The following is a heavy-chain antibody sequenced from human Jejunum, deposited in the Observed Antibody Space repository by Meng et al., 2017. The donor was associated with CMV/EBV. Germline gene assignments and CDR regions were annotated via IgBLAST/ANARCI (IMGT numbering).Heavy chain of an antibody. CDR3: ARGRDWTADVDY. V-gene: IGHV3-48*03. J-gene: IGHJ4*02. Sequence: VGFGFSFSNVEFNWVRQAPGKGLEWLSYVNASGTSIFYARSVKGRFTISRDNAKDSLYLQMKSLRAEDTAVYYCARGRDWTADVDYWGQGTLVTVSS. CDR1: GFSFSNVE. D-gene: IGHD3/OR15-3a*01. CDR2: VNASGTSI.